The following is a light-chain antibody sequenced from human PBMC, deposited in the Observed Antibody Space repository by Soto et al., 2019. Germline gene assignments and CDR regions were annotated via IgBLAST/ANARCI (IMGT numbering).Light chain of an antibody. CDR2: EVT. Sequence: QSALTQPASVPGSPGQSITISCTGTSSDVGGYNYVSWYQQRPGKAPKFMIYEVTNRPSGVSNRFSGSKSGNTASLTISGLQAEDEADYYCASYTSRGTRVFGTGTKVTVL. CDR3: ASYTSRGTRV. V-gene: IGLV2-14*01. J-gene: IGLJ1*01. CDR1: SSDVGGYNY.